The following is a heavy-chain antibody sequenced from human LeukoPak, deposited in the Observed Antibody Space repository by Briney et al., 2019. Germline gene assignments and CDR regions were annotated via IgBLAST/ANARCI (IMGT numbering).Heavy chain of an antibody. CDR2: INPNSGGT. CDR1: GYTFTGYY. V-gene: IGHV1-2*02. D-gene: IGHD3-10*01. Sequence: ASVKVSCKASGYTFTGYYMHWVRQAPGQGLEWMGWINPNSGGTIYAQKFQGRVTMTEDTSTDTAYMELSSLGSEDTAVFYCATDSDMVRGVNWFDPWGQGTLVTVSS. J-gene: IGHJ5*02. CDR3: ATDSDMVRGVNWFDP.